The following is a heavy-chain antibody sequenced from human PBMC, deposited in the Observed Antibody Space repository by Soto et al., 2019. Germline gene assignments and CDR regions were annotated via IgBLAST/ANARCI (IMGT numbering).Heavy chain of an antibody. CDR2: VNPSGGHT. J-gene: IGHJ4*02. V-gene: IGHV1-46*01. D-gene: IGHD2-21*02. CDR3: VRGGHVVVVTAALDY. Sequence: QVQLVQSGAEVKKPGASVKVSCKASGDTFTDYYIHWVRQAPGQGLEWMGTVNPSGGHTTYAQHFLGRMTRPRGTASSTLYRELTSLTCEVTAVYYCVRGGHVVVVTAALDYWGQGTLVTVSS. CDR1: GDTFTDYY.